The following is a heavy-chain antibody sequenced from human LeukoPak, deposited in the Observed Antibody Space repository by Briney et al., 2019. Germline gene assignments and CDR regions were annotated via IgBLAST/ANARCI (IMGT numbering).Heavy chain of an antibody. V-gene: IGHV4-39*01. CDR2: IYYSGST. CDR1: GGSISSRSYY. D-gene: IGHD2-15*01. CDR3: ASFYCSGGSCYQYYYYYYMDV. Sequence: SETLSLTCTVSGGSISSRSYYWGWIRQPPGKGLEWIGIIYYSGSTYSNPSLRSRVTISVDTSKNQFSLKLSSVTAADTAVYYCASFYCSGGSCYQYYYYYYMDVWGKGTTVTISS. J-gene: IGHJ6*03.